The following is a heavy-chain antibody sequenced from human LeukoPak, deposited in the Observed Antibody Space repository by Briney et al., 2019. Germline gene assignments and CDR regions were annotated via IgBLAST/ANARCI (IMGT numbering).Heavy chain of an antibody. CDR2: MNPNSGNT. CDR1: GYTFTSYG. J-gene: IGHJ3*02. V-gene: IGHV1-8*01. D-gene: IGHD3-22*01. CDR3: ATRLHYYYDTSPSFFDI. Sequence: ASVKVSCKASGYTFTSYGISWVRQAPGQGLEWMGWMNPNSGNTGYAQKFQGRVTMTRNTSISTAYMELSSLRSEDTAVYYCATRLHYYYDTSPSFFDIWGQGTMVTVSS.